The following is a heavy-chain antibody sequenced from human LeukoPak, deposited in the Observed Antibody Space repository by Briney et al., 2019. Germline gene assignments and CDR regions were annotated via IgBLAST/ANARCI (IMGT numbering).Heavy chain of an antibody. CDR3: ARVSTLYCSGGSCYYFDY. CDR2: IYYSGST. J-gene: IGHJ4*02. CDR1: GGSISSYY. D-gene: IGHD2-15*01. Sequence: PSEALSLTCTVSGGSISSYYWGWIRQPPGKGLEWIGSIYYSGSTYYNPSLKSRVTISVDTSKNQFSLKLSSVTAADTAVYYCARVSTLYCSGGSCYYFDYWGQGTLVTVSS. V-gene: IGHV4-39*07.